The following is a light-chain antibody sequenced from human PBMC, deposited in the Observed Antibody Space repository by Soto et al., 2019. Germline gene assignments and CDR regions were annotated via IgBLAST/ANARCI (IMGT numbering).Light chain of an antibody. CDR3: QKYNRAPLT. CDR2: HAS. CDR1: QGISNW. V-gene: IGKV1-5*01. Sequence: DIQMTQSPSTLSASIGDTVTVACRASQGISNWLAWYQQKPGKAPKLLIFHASSLESGVPSRFGGSGSGTEFTLTISSLQSEDVAAYYCQKYNRAPLTFGGGTKGDIK. J-gene: IGKJ4*01.